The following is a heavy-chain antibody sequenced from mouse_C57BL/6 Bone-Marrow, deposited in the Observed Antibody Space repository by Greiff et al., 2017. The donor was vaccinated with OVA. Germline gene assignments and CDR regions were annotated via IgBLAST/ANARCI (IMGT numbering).Heavy chain of an antibody. V-gene: IGHV3-6*01. CDR3: ASSEGTWYFDV. J-gene: IGHJ1*03. D-gene: IGHD3-3*01. CDR2: ISYDGSN. CDR1: GYSITSGYY. Sequence: VQLQQSGPGLVKPSQSLSLTCSVTGYSITSGYYWNWIRQFPGNKLEWMGYISYDGSNNYNPSLKNRISITRDTSKNQFFLKLNSVTTEDTATYYCASSEGTWYFDVWGTGTTVTVSS.